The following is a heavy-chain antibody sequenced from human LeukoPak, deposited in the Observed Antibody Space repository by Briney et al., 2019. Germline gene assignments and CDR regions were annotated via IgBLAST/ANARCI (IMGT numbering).Heavy chain of an antibody. D-gene: IGHD3-22*01. V-gene: IGHV4-38-2*02. CDR3: ARDQLHYYDSRGYIDY. Sequence: SETLSLTCTVSGYSISSGYYWGWIRQPPGKGLEWIGSIYYSGSTYYNPSLKSRVTISVDTSKNQFSLKLSSVTAADTAVYYCARDQLHYYDSRGYIDYWGQGTLVTVSS. CDR1: GYSISSGYY. CDR2: IYYSGST. J-gene: IGHJ4*02.